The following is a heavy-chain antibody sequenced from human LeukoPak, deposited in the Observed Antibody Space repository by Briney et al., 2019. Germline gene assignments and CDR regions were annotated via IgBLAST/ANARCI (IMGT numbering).Heavy chain of an antibody. CDR2: IIPIFGTA. J-gene: IGHJ4*02. V-gene: IGHV1-69*13. Sequence: GASVKVSCKASGGTFSSYAISWVRQAPGQGLEWMGGIIPIFGTANYAQKFQGRVTITADESTSTAYMELSSLRSEDTAVYYCASARTTDGYCSGGSCYRYFDYWGQGTLVTVSS. D-gene: IGHD2-15*01. CDR1: GGTFSSYA. CDR3: ASARTTDGYCSGGSCYRYFDY.